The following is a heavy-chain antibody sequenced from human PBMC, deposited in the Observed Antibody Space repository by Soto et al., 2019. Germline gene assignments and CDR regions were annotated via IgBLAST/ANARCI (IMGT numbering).Heavy chain of an antibody. J-gene: IGHJ6*02. CDR2: ISAYDGYT. D-gene: IGHD3-22*01. V-gene: IGHV1-18*01. CDR3: ARGGFYDSSGARNYYYYGMNV. Sequence: QVQLVQSGAEVKKPGASVKVSCKASGYTFTSYGINWVRQAPGQGLEWLGWISAYDGYTNYAQILQGRVSMTTDTSTKTAYMELSSLRSDDTDMYYCARGGFYDSSGARNYYYYGMNVWGQGTMVTVSS. CDR1: GYTFTSYG.